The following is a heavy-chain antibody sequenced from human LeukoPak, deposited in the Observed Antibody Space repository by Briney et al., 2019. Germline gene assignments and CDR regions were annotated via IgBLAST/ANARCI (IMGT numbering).Heavy chain of an antibody. CDR1: GGSISSYC. J-gene: IGHJ6*02. Sequence: SETLSLTCTVSGGSISSYCWSWIRQPPGKGLEWIGYIYYSGSTNYNPSLKSRVTISVDTSKNQFSLKLSSVTAADTAVYYCARDKVYQDNYYYGMDVWGQGTTVTVSS. D-gene: IGHD2-2*01. CDR3: ARDKVYQDNYYYGMDV. CDR2: IYYSGST. V-gene: IGHV4-59*01.